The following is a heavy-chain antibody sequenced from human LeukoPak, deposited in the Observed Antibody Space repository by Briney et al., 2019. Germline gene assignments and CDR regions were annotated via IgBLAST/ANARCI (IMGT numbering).Heavy chain of an antibody. Sequence: GEPLKISCKGSGYSFTSYWIGWVRQMPGKGLEWMGIIYPGDSDTRYSPSFQGQVTISADKSISTAYLQWSSLKASGTAMYYCASTTYYYDSSGYWGAFDIWGQGTMVTVSS. J-gene: IGHJ3*02. V-gene: IGHV5-51*01. CDR2: IYPGDSDT. D-gene: IGHD3-22*01. CDR1: GYSFTSYW. CDR3: ASTTYYYDSSGYWGAFDI.